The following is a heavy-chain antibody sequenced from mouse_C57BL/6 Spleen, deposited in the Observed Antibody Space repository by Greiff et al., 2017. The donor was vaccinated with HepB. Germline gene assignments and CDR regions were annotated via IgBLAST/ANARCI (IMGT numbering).Heavy chain of an antibody. Sequence: QVQLQQPGAELVMPGASVKLSCKASGYTFTSYWMHWVKQRPGQGLEWIGEIDPSDSYTNYNQKFKGKSTLTVDKSSSTAYMQLSSLTSEDSAVYYCAREGSRYFDVWGTGPTVTVSS. CDR2: IDPSDSYT. V-gene: IGHV1-69*01. CDR1: GYTFTSYW. CDR3: AREGSRYFDV. J-gene: IGHJ1*03.